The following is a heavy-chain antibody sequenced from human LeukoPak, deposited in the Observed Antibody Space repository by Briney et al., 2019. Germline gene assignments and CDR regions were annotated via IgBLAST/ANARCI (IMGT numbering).Heavy chain of an antibody. CDR3: AKDLGRGSSGCFTY. V-gene: IGHV3-30*18. J-gene: IGHJ4*02. D-gene: IGHD6-19*01. Sequence: PGRSLRLSCAASGFTFSSYGMHWVRQAPGKGLEWVAVISYDGSNKYYADSVKGRFTISRDNSKNTLYLQMNSLRAEDTAVYYCAKDLGRGSSGCFTYWGQGTLVTVSS. CDR1: GFTFSSYG. CDR2: ISYDGSNK.